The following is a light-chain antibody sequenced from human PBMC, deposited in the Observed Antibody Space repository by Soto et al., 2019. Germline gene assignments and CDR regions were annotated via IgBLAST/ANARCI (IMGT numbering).Light chain of an antibody. CDR1: QSVSSN. J-gene: IGKJ5*01. Sequence: EIVMTQSPATLSVSPVERGTLSCMASQSVSSNLAWYQQKPGQAPRLLIYGASTRATGIPARFSGSGSGTEFTLTIRSLQSEDFAVYYCQQYNNWPPITFGQGTRLEIK. V-gene: IGKV3-15*01. CDR2: GAS. CDR3: QQYNNWPPIT.